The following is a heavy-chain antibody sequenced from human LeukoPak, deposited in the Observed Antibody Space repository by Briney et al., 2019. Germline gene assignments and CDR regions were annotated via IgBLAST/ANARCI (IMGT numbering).Heavy chain of an antibody. V-gene: IGHV3-7*02. J-gene: IGHJ4*02. CDR2: IKQDGSEQ. CDR1: GFSFSAYW. CDR3: AGGGYAGY. D-gene: IGHD4-23*01. Sequence: PGGSPRLSCAASGFSFSAYWMNWGRPAPGRGLEWVGNIKQDGSEQYYVDSVKGRFTISRDNAKNSRYLQMNSLRAEDTAVYYCAGGGYAGYWGQGTLVTVSS.